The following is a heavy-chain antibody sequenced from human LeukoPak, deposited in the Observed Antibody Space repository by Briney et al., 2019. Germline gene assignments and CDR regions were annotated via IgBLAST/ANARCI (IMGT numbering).Heavy chain of an antibody. CDR1: GYTFTSYD. CDR2: INPNSGET. CDR3: ARYNWNDVVSALDY. V-gene: IGHV1-2*02. J-gene: IGHJ4*02. D-gene: IGHD1-1*01. Sequence: ASVKVSCKASGYTFTSYDINWVRQATGQGLEWLGWINPNSGETNYAQKFQGGVTLTRDTSISTFYMEVSRLRSDDTAVYFCARYNWNDVVSALDYWGQGTLVTVSS.